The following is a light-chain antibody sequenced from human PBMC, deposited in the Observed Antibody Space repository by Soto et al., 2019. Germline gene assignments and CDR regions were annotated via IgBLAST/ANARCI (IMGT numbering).Light chain of an antibody. CDR1: TGAVTNDNY. CDR3: LLSFSSAQV. CDR2: SAS. Sequence: QAVVTQATSLTVSPGGKVTLNCASSTGAVTNDNYPNWLQQKPGQAPRGLIYSASNRHSWTPARFSGSLLGGKAALTFSGVPPEDEGYYYCLLSFSSAQVFGGGTKVTVL. V-gene: IGLV7-43*01. J-gene: IGLJ2*01.